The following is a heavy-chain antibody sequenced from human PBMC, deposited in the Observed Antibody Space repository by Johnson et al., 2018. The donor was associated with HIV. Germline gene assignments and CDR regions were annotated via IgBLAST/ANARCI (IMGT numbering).Heavy chain of an antibody. CDR1: GFTFSTYD. CDR3: ARGTLAAFDI. D-gene: IGHD2-2*01. V-gene: IGHV3-30*03. CDR2: ISYDGSNK. J-gene: IGHJ3*02. Sequence: QVQLVESGGGVVQPGRSLRLSCAASGFTFSTYDMHWVRQAPGKGLEWVAIISYDGSNKYYVDSVKGRFTISRDNAKNSVYLQMNSLRAEDTAVYYCARGTLAAFDIWGQGTMVTVSA.